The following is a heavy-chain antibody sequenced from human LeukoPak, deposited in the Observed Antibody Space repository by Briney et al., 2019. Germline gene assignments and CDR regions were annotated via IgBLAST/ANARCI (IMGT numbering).Heavy chain of an antibody. D-gene: IGHD3-22*01. Sequence: PGGSLRLSCAASGFTFSSYWMSWVRQAPGKGLEWVANIKQDGSEKYYVDSVKGRSTISRDNAKNSLYLQMNSLRAEDTAVYYCARDSSGYWVDAFDIWGQGTMVTVSS. J-gene: IGHJ3*02. CDR1: GFTFSSYW. CDR2: IKQDGSEK. CDR3: ARDSSGYWVDAFDI. V-gene: IGHV3-7*05.